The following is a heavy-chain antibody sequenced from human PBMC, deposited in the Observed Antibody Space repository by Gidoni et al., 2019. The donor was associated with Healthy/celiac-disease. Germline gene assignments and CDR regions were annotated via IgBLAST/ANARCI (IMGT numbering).Heavy chain of an antibody. J-gene: IGHJ4*02. V-gene: IGHV4-39*01. CDR1: GGSISSSSYY. Sequence: QLQLQESGPGLVKPSETLSLTCTVSGGSISSSSYYWGWIRQPPGKGLEWIGSIYYSGSTYYNPSLKSRVTISVDTSKNQFSLKLSSVTAADTAVYYCARPGGSYYSPIDYWGQGTLVTVSS. CDR2: IYYSGST. CDR3: ARPGGSYYSPIDY. D-gene: IGHD1-26*01.